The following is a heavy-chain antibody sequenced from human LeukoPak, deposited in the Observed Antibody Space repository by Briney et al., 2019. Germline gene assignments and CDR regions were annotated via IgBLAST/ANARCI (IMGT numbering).Heavy chain of an antibody. D-gene: IGHD6-19*01. V-gene: IGHV4-34*01. Sequence: PSETLSLTCAVYGGSFSGYYWSWIRQPPGKGLEWIGEINHSGSTNYNPSLKSRVTISVDTSKNQFSLKLSSVTAADTAVYYCARHKGRYSSGWPFDYWGQGTLVTVSS. CDR2: INHSGST. CDR3: ARHKGRYSSGWPFDY. CDR1: GGSFSGYY. J-gene: IGHJ4*02.